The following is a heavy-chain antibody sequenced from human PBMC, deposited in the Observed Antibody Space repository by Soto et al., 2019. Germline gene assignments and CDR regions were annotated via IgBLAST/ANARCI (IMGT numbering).Heavy chain of an antibody. V-gene: IGHV3-30-3*01. CDR3: ARAPSGSYPEFDY. J-gene: IGHJ4*02. CDR1: GFIFSSYT. CDR2: ITYDGSNQ. D-gene: IGHD1-26*01. Sequence: QVQLVESGGGVVQPGRSLRLSCAASGFIFSSYTMHWVRQAPGKGLEWVGVITYDGSNQYYADYVKGRFTISRDNSMNMLFLQMNSLRPDDTAVYYCARAPSGSYPEFDYWGQGTLVTVSS.